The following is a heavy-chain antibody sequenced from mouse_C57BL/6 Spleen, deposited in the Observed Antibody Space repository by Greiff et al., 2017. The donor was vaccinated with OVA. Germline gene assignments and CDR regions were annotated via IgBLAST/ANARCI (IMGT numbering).Heavy chain of an antibody. V-gene: IGHV14-4*01. Sequence: VQLQQSGAELVRPGASVKLSCTASGFNIKDDYMHWVKQRPEQGLEWIGWIDPENGDTEYASKFQGKATITADTSSNTAYLQLSSLTSEDTAVYYCTAFCTTPPGYWGQGTTLTVSS. J-gene: IGHJ2*01. CDR3: TAFCTTPPGY. CDR1: GFNIKDDY. CDR2: IDPENGDT. D-gene: IGHD1-1*01.